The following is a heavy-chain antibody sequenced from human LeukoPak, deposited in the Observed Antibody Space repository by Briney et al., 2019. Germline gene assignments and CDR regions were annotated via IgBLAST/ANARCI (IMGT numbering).Heavy chain of an antibody. CDR1: GYTFISYY. CDR3: ARHSLPGTTPFDY. Sequence: ASVKVSCKASGYTFISYYVHWVRQVPGQGLEWMGIINPKTGSRTYPQKFQGRVTMTRDTSTSTVYMELSSLESEDTALYYCARHSLPGTTPFDYWGQGTLVTVS. V-gene: IGHV1-46*01. J-gene: IGHJ4*02. D-gene: IGHD1-1*01. CDR2: INPKTGSR.